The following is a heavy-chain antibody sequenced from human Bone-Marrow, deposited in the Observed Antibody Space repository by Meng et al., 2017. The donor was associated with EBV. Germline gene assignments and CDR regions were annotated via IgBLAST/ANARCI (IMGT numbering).Heavy chain of an antibody. J-gene: IGHJ4*02. CDR3: AVLLSTPLAFDS. Sequence: VQRVQSGAEVRKPGASVKVSCETSGYTFIVSYIHWVRQAPGQGLEWMGRVNPTTGDSNYAQHFQGRVTMTRDKSINTASMELASLTPDDTAMYYCAVLLSTPLAFDSWGQGTLVTVSS. V-gene: IGHV1-2*06. CDR1: GYTFIVSY. D-gene: IGHD5/OR15-5a*01. CDR2: VNPTTGDS.